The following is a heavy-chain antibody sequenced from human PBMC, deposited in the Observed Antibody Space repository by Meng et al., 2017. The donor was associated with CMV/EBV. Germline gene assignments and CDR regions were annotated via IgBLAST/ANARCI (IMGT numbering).Heavy chain of an antibody. CDR2: IKQDGSEK. D-gene: IGHD3-3*01. CDR1: GFTFSSYG. Sequence: GESLKISCAASGFTFSSYGMHWVRQAPGKGLEWVANIKQDGSEKYYVDSVKGRFTISRDNAKNSLYLQMNSLRAEDTAVYYCARGGLRFLEWPRGFNFDYWGQGTLVTVS. CDR3: ARGGLRFLEWPRGFNFDY. J-gene: IGHJ4*02. V-gene: IGHV3-7*01.